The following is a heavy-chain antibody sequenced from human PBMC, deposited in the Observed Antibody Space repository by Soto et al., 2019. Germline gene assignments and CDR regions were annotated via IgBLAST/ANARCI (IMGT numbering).Heavy chain of an antibody. CDR1: GGTFSSYT. D-gene: IGHD6-13*01. Sequence: SVKVSCKASGGTFSSYTISWVRQAPGQGLEWMGRIIPILGIANYAQKFQGRVTMTRDTSTSTVYMELSSLRSEDTAVYFCARLNIAAAGQTENDYWGQGTLVTVSS. CDR3: ARLNIAAAGQTENDY. CDR2: IIPILGIA. J-gene: IGHJ4*02. V-gene: IGHV1-69*02.